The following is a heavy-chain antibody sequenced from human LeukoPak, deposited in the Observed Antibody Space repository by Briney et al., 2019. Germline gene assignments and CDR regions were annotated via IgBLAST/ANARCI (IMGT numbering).Heavy chain of an antibody. CDR2: ISSSGNTI. CDR3: ARGLTRVAGTKEYFQH. V-gene: IGHV3-11*04. D-gene: IGHD6-19*01. CDR1: GFIFSDYY. Sequence: PGGSLRLSCAASGFIFSDYYMSWIRQAPGKGLEWVSYISSSGNTIYYADSVKGRFTISRDNAKNSLYLQMNSLRAEDTAVYYCARGLTRVAGTKEYFQHWGQGTLVTVSS. J-gene: IGHJ1*01.